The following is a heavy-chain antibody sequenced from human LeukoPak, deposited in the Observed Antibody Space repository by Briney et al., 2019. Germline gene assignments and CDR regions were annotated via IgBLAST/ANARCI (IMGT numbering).Heavy chain of an antibody. CDR1: GFTFSSYS. CDR3: ARGSSSSWHHYYYYMDV. J-gene: IGHJ6*03. V-gene: IGHV3-48*01. CDR2: ITYNSGTI. Sequence: PGGSLRLSCAASGFTFSSYSMNWVRQAPGKGLEWVSYITYNSGTIYYTDSVKGRFTISRDNAKNSLYLQINSLRAEDTAVYYCARGSSSSWHHYYYYMDVWGKGTTVTVSS. D-gene: IGHD6-13*01.